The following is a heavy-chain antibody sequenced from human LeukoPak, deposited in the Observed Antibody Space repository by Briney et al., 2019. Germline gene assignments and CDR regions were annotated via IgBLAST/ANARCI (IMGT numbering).Heavy chain of an antibody. CDR3: ARSNLALVGATN. J-gene: IGHJ4*02. CDR2: INHSGST. CDR1: GGSFSVSY. D-gene: IGHD1-26*01. V-gene: IGHV4-34*01. Sequence: RPSETLSLTCAVYGGSFSVSYWSWIRQPPGKGLEWIGEINHSGSTNYNPSLKSRVTISVDTSKNQFSLKLSSVTAADTAVYYCARSNLALVGATNRGQGTLVTVSS.